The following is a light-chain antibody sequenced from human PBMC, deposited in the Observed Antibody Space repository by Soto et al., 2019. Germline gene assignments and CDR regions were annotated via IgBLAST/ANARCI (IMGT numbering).Light chain of an antibody. V-gene: IGLV1-44*01. CDR2: NNN. J-gene: IGLJ3*02. CDR3: AAWDDSLNARGV. CDR1: RSNIGNNA. Sequence: QSVLTQPPSASGTPGQRVTISCSGSRSNIGNNAVSWYQQLPGTAPKLLIYNNNQRPSGVPDRFSGSKSGTSASLAISGRQSEDEADYYCAAWDDSLNARGVFGGGTQLTVL.